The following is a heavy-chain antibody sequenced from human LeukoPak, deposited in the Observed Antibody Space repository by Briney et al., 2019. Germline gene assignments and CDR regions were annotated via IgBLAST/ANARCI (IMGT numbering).Heavy chain of an antibody. CDR1: GYTFTGYY. CDR2: INPNSGGT. CDR3: ARPYSSGWYTDFDY. D-gene: IGHD6-19*01. J-gene: IGHJ4*02. Sequence: GASVKVSCKASGYTFTGYYMQWVRQAPGQGLEWMGWINPNSGGTNYAQKFQGRVTMTRDTSISTAYMELSRLRSDDTAVYYCARPYSSGWYTDFDYWGQGTLVTVSS. V-gene: IGHV1-2*02.